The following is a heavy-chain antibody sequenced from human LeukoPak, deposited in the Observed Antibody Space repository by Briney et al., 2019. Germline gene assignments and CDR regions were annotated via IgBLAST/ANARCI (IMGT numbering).Heavy chain of an antibody. CDR3: ARTGYSSSWSYYFDY. J-gene: IGHJ4*02. CDR2: IYYSGST. V-gene: IGHV4-59*01. Sequence: SETLSLTCTVSGGSISSYYWSWIRQPPGKGLEWIGYIYYSGSTNYNPSLKSRVTISVDTSKNQFSLKLSSVTAADTAFYYCARTGYSSSWSYYFDYWGQGTLVTVSS. CDR1: GGSISSYY. D-gene: IGHD6-13*01.